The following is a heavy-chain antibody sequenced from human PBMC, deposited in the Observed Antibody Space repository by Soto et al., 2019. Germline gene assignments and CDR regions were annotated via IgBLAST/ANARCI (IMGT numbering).Heavy chain of an antibody. CDR3: ARGYCSGGSCYSQGYFDY. CDR2: INHSGST. D-gene: IGHD2-15*01. V-gene: IGHV4-34*01. Sequence: SETLSLTCAVYGGSFSGYYWSWIRQPPGKGLEWIGEINHSGSTNYNPSLKSRVTISVDTSKNQFSLKLSSVTAADTAVYYCARGYCSGGSCYSQGYFDYWGQGTLVTVSS. J-gene: IGHJ4*02. CDR1: GGSFSGYY.